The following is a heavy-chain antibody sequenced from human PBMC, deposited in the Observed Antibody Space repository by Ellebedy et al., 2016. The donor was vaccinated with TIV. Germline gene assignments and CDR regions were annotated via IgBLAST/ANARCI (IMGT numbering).Heavy chain of an antibody. CDR1: GYTFTSYH. CDR2: INPSIGST. V-gene: IGHV1-46*01. J-gene: IGHJ4*02. Sequence: AASVKVSCKASGYTFTSYHMQWVRQAPGQGLEWMGIINPSIGSTTYAQKFQGRVTMHRDTSTSTVYMELSSLRSEDPAVYYCARVPSYSSGYELDHWGQGTLVTVSS. D-gene: IGHD5-18*01. CDR3: ARVPSYSSGYELDH.